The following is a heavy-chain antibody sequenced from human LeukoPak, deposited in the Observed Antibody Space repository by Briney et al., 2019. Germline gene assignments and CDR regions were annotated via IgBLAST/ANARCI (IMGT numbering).Heavy chain of an antibody. J-gene: IGHJ4*02. CDR3: ARGSTRADDY. Sequence: SETPSLTCTVSGASISSHYWSWIRQPPGKGLEWIGYVYHSGTTNYNPSLKSRVAISVDTSRNQFSLKLSSMTAADTAVYYCARGSTRADDYWGQGTLVTASS. V-gene: IGHV4-59*11. CDR2: VYHSGTT. CDR1: GASISSHY. D-gene: IGHD2/OR15-2a*01.